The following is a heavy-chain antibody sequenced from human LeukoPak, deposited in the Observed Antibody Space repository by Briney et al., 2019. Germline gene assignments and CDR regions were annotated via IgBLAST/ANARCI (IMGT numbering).Heavy chain of an antibody. CDR1: GFTFDDYA. CDR3: AREEGSGKDV. J-gene: IGHJ6*04. Sequence: PGGSLRLSCAASGFTFDDYAMHWVRQAPGKGLEWVSLISWDGGSTYYADSVKGRFTISRDNSKNSLYLQMNSLRAEDTAVYYCAREEGSGKDVWGKGTTVTVSS. CDR2: ISWDGGST. V-gene: IGHV3-43D*03. D-gene: IGHD3-10*01.